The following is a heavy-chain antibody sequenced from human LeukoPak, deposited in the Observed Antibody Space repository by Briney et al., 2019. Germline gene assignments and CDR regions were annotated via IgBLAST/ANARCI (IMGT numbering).Heavy chain of an antibody. CDR1: GGSFSGYY. D-gene: IGHD5-18*01. CDR3: ARAFRPRYSHGYQLDY. J-gene: IGHJ4*02. Sequence: SGTLSLTFAVYGGSFSGYYWSWSRRPPGKGRGWIGEINHSGSTNYNPSLKSRVTISVDTSKNQFSLKLSSVTAADTAVYYCARAFRPRYSHGYQLDYWGQGTLVTVSS. V-gene: IGHV4-34*01. CDR2: INHSGST.